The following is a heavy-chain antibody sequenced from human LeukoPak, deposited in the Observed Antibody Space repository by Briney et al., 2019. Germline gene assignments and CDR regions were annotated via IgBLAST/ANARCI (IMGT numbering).Heavy chain of an antibody. CDR2: ISGSGGST. V-gene: IGHV3-23*01. CDR1: GFTFSSYG. D-gene: IGHD3-16*02. CDR3: AKDSWNYDYVWGSYRSDYFDY. Sequence: PGGTLRLSCAASGFTFSSYGMSWVRQAPGKGLEWVSAISGSGGSTYYADSVKGRFTISRDNSKNTLYLQMNSLRAEDTAVYYCAKDSWNYDYVWGSYRSDYFDYWGQGTLVTVSS. J-gene: IGHJ4*02.